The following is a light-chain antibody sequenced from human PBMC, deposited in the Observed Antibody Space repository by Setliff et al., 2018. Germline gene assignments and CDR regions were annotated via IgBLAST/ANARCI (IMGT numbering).Light chain of an antibody. CDR1: SSNIGAGFD. CDR3: QSYDSSLSVVV. CDR2: RNT. V-gene: IGLV1-40*01. J-gene: IGLJ2*01. Sequence: QSALAQPPSVSGAPGQDITISCSGSSSNIGAGFDVHWYQQLPGTAPKSLIYRNTYRPSGVPGRFSGSKSGTSASLAITGLQADDEADYYCQSYDSSLSVVVFGGGTK.